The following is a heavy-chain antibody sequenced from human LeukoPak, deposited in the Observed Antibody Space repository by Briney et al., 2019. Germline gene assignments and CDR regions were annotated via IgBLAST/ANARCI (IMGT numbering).Heavy chain of an antibody. J-gene: IGHJ4*02. CDR2: TSSSGSDL. V-gene: IGHV3-21*01. CDR3: AKVEGYTVTTYIDY. CDR1: GFTFDIYS. D-gene: IGHD4-17*01. Sequence: PGGSLRLSCAASGFTFDIYSMNWVRQAPGKGLEWVSSTSSSGSDLNYADSVKGRFTISRDNAEKSLYLQMNSLRAEDTAVYYCAKVEGYTVTTYIDYWGQGTLVTVSS.